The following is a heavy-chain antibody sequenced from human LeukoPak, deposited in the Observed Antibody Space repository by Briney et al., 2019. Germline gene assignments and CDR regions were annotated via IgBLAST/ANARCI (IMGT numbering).Heavy chain of an antibody. CDR3: AREGYLAAVYY. Sequence: SQTLSLTCTVSGGSISSGSDYWNWIRQPAWKGLEWIGRIYTSGSTNYNPSFKIRVTISVDTSTNPFSLKLSSVAAAGAAVYYCAREGYLAAVYYWGQGTLVTVTS. CDR1: GGSISSGSDY. J-gene: IGHJ4*02. V-gene: IGHV4-61*02. D-gene: IGHD2-15*01. CDR2: IYTSGST.